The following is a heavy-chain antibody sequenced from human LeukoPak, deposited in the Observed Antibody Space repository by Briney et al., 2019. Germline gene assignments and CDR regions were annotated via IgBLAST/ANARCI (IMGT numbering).Heavy chain of an antibody. V-gene: IGHV3-23*01. CDR3: AKSKNLGISGAFDY. CDR2: LSGSGVTT. D-gene: IGHD7-27*01. J-gene: IGHJ4*02. Sequence: GGSLRLSCAASGFTFSNYAMSWVRQAPGKGLEWVSTLSGSGVTTYYADSVKGRFTISRDNSKNTLYLQMNSLRVEDTAVYYCAKSKNLGISGAFDYWGQGTLVTVSS. CDR1: GFTFSNYA.